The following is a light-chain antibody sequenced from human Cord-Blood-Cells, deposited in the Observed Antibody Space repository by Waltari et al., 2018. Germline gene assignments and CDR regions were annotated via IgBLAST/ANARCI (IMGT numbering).Light chain of an antibody. Sequence: QLVLTQSPSASASLGASVKLTCTLSSGHSSYAIAWHQQQPEKGPRYLKELNSDGSQRKGDGVPDRFSGSSSGGERYLTISSLQSEDEADYYCQTWGTGIQVFGGGTKLTVL. CDR3: QTWGTGIQV. V-gene: IGLV4-69*01. J-gene: IGLJ3*02. CDR1: SGHSSYA. CDR2: LNSDGSQ.